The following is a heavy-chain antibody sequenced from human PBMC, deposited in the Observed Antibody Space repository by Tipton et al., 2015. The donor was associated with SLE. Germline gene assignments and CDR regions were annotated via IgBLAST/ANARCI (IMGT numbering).Heavy chain of an antibody. Sequence: SLRLSCAASGFTFDDYAMHWVRQAPGKGLEWVSGISWNSGSIGYADSVKGRFTISRDNAKNSLYLQMNSLRAEDTALYYCAKDTATAGYYYYMDVWGKGTTVTVSS. CDR1: GFTFDDYA. V-gene: IGHV3-9*01. J-gene: IGHJ6*03. D-gene: IGHD4-11*01. CDR3: AKDTATAGYYYYMDV. CDR2: ISWNSGSI.